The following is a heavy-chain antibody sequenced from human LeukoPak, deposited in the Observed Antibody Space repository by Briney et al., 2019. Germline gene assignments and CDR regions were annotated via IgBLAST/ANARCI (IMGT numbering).Heavy chain of an antibody. CDR1: GFTFSNYW. D-gene: IGHD2-21*02. CDR2: IKQDESKT. CDR3: ARDASLYCAGDTCYWAFDH. V-gene: IGHV3-7*01. J-gene: IGHJ4*02. Sequence: PGGTLRLSCAASGFTFSNYWMSWVRQPPGKGPEWVANIKQDESKTYYVDSVKGRFTTSRDNATKSLFLQMISLRAEDTAVYYCARDASLYCAGDTCYWAFDHWGQGTLVTISS.